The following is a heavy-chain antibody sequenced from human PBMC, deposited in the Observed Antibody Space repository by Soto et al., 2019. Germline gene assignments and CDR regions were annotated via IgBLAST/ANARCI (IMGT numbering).Heavy chain of an antibody. J-gene: IGHJ5*02. CDR1: GYTFASYD. CDR3: ARGSKGSSWYAYWFDP. Sequence: QVQLVQSGAEVKKPGASVKVSCKASGYTFASYDINWVRQATGQGLEWMGWMNPNSGNTGYAQKFQGRVTMTRNTSISTAYMELSSLRSEDTAVYYCARGSKGSSWYAYWFDPWGQGTLVTVSS. CDR2: MNPNSGNT. D-gene: IGHD6-13*01. V-gene: IGHV1-8*01.